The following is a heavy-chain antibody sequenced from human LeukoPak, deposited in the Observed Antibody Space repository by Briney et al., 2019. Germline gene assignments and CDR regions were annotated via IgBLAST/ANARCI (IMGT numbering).Heavy chain of an antibody. Sequence: KPGGSLRLSCAASGFTFSSYSMNWVRQAPGKGLEWVSSISSSSSYIYYADSVKGRFTISRDNAKNSLYLQMNSLRAEDTAAYYCARVPDSSGWYGFDYWGQGTLVTVSS. CDR3: ARVPDSSGWYGFDY. V-gene: IGHV3-21*01. J-gene: IGHJ4*02. CDR1: GFTFSSYS. D-gene: IGHD6-19*01. CDR2: ISSSSSYI.